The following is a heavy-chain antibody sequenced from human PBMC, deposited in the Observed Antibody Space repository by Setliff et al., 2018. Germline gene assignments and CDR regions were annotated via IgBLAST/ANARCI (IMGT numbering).Heavy chain of an antibody. CDR2: INPRAGTT. D-gene: IGHD2-2*01. J-gene: IGHJ4*02. V-gene: IGHV1-46*03. CDR1: GYTFTNYY. CDR3: ARGGSPDCSTAGCRYGDYVY. Sequence: ASVKVSCKASGYTFTNYYINWVRQAPGQGLEWMGIINPRAGTTSYAQKLQGRVTMTRDTSTNTVYMELSSLRSEDPAVYYCARGGSPDCSTAGCRYGDYVYWGQGTQVTVSS.